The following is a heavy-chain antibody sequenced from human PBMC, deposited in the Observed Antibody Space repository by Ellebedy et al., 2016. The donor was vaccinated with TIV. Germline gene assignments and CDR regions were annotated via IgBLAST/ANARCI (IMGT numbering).Heavy chain of an antibody. J-gene: IGHJ5*02. CDR3: ARDLTVAGPLNWFDP. D-gene: IGHD6-19*01. Sequence: AASVKVSCKPSGYTFTDHGITWWRQAPGQGLALMGWISTYNGVTEYAQNFQGRVTLTTDISTTTVYLELRSLTPNDTAVYYCARDLTVAGPLNWFDPWGQGTLVTVSS. CDR1: GYTFTDHG. V-gene: IGHV1-18*04. CDR2: ISTYNGVT.